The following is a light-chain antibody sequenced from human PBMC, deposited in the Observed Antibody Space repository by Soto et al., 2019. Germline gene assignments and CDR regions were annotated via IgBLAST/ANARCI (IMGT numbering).Light chain of an antibody. V-gene: IGKV3-15*01. J-gene: IGKJ4*01. CDR2: SAS. CDR1: QSVSNN. Sequence: EVVMTQSPATLSVSPGERATLSCRASQSVSNNLAWYQQKPGQAPRLFIYSASTRATRIPARFSGSASGTEFTLTISSLQSEDFAVYYCQQYNEWPLTFGGGTKVETK. CDR3: QQYNEWPLT.